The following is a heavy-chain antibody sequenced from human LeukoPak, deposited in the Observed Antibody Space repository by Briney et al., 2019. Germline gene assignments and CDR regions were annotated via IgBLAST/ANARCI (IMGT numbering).Heavy chain of an antibody. J-gene: IGHJ4*02. CDR2: ISGSSGST. CDR3: AKEIWVGASGVIYYIDY. Sequence: LPGGSLRLSCAASGFTFRNYAMSWVRQAPGKGLEWVSSISGSSGSTYYADSVKGRFTISRDNSKNTLYLQMNSLRAEDTAVYYCAKEIWVGASGVIYYIDYWGQGTLVTVSS. CDR1: GFTFRNYA. D-gene: IGHD1-26*01. V-gene: IGHV3-23*01.